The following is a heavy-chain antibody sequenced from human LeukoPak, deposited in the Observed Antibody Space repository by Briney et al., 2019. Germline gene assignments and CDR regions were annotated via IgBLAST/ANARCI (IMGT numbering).Heavy chain of an antibody. CDR1: GYSFTSYW. CDR3: ASQYSSSWGGLNY. V-gene: IGHV5-51*01. CDR2: IYPGDSDT. Sequence: GESLKISCKGSGYSFTSYWVGWVRQMPGKGLEWMGIIYPGDSDTRYSPSFQGQVTISADKSISTAYLQWSSLKASDTAMYYCASQYSSSWGGLNYWGQGTLVTVSS. J-gene: IGHJ4*02. D-gene: IGHD6-13*01.